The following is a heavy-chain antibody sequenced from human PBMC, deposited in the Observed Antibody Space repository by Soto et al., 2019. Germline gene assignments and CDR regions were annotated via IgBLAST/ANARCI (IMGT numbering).Heavy chain of an antibody. CDR2: LLRSGSTT. J-gene: IGHJ4*02. D-gene: IGHD4-17*01. Sequence: XESLSVTCVASGSTCTNYATTWARQAPGKGLEWVSSLLRSGSTTYYADSVKGRFTISSDISANSLYLQMDSLRAEDTAVYYCAKDAVYGDGIWLLDSWGQGTVVTVSS. V-gene: IGHV3-23*01. CDR1: GSTCTNYA. CDR3: AKDAVYGDGIWLLDS.